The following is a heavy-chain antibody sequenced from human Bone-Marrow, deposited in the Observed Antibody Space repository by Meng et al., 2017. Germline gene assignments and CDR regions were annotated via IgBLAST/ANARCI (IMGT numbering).Heavy chain of an antibody. CDR3: ARDYTSLNNAFDI. CDR1: GFTFSSYA. D-gene: IGHD4/OR15-4a*01. V-gene: IGHV3-30*04. CDR2: ISYDGSNK. Sequence: GESLKISCAASGFTFSSYAMHWVRQAPGKGLEWVAVISYDGSNKYYADSVKGRFTISRDNSKNTLYLQMNSLRAEDTAVYYCARDYTSLNNAFDIWGQGTMVTVSS. J-gene: IGHJ3*02.